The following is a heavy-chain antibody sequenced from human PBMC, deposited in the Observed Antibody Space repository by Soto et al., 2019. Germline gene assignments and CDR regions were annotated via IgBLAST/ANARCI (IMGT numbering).Heavy chain of an antibody. V-gene: IGHV1-69*19. D-gene: IGHD6-19*01. CDR1: GGTFSSYA. CDR2: IIPILKKL. Sequence: QVQLVQSGAEVKMPGSSVKVSCKASGGTFSSYAFSWVRQAPGQGLEWMGVIIPILKKLNHAQKFKGRVTITPDESTSTAYKQLSGLRLGDTAVYYSAKSPYEGQWPPSGFDPWGQGTLVTVSS. J-gene: IGHJ5*02. CDR3: AKSPYEGQWPPSGFDP.